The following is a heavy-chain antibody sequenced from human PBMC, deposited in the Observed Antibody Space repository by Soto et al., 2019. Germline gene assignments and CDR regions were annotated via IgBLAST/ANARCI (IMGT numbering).Heavy chain of an antibody. J-gene: IGHJ4*02. CDR3: ARGEYISGSTTVYFDY. V-gene: IGHV4-59*01. CDR1: GDSSRDYF. D-gene: IGHD4-4*01. Sequence: QVHLQESGPGLVKPSETLSLTCTVSGDSSRDYFWACIRPPPGKGLEWIGSTYYTGTTNYNPSRKSRVTMSVDTSKKQFSLKFNSVTASETALYYCARGEYISGSTTVYFDYGGQGRLVTVSS. CDR2: TYYTGTT.